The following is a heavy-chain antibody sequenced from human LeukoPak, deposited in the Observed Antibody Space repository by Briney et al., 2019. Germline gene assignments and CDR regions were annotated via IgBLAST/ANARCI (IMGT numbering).Heavy chain of an antibody. V-gene: IGHV3-23*01. CDR3: AKLPHHSYYYYYGMDV. CDR1: GFTFSSYA. CDR2: ISGSGGST. J-gene: IGHJ6*02. Sequence: GGSLRLSCAASGFTFSSYAMSWVRQAPGKGLEWVSAISGSGGSTYYADSVKGRFTISRDNSKNTLYLQMNSLRAEDTAVYYCAKLPHHSYYYYYGMDVWGQGTTVTVSS.